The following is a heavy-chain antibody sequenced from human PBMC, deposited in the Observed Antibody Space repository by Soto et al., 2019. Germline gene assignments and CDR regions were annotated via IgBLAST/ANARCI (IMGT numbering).Heavy chain of an antibody. CDR1: GFTFSSNW. Sequence: PGGSLRLSCVGSGFTFSSNWMTWVRQAPGKGLEWVGNIKPDGSEKWYVDSVKGRFTISRDNAKNSLYLQMNSLRAEDTAVYYCARGDYYDTSGPFSDAFDIWGQGTMVTVSS. J-gene: IGHJ3*02. CDR2: IKPDGSEK. CDR3: ARGDYYDTSGPFSDAFDI. V-gene: IGHV3-7*04. D-gene: IGHD3-22*01.